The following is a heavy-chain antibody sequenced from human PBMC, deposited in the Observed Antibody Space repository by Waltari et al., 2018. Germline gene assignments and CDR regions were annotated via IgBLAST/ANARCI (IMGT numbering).Heavy chain of an antibody. CDR1: GDPISSSGYY. D-gene: IGHD4-17*01. J-gene: IGHJ4*02. V-gene: IGHV4-39*01. CDR2: IYYSGST. CDR3: ARLYGDNYADFDY. Sequence: QLQLPESVPGLVKSSGNLSLTCTVTGDPISSSGYYCGRIRQPPGKGLELIGSIYYSGSTYYNPSLKSRVTIFVDTSKNQFSLKLSSVTAADTAVYYCARLYGDNYADFDYWGQGTLVTVS.